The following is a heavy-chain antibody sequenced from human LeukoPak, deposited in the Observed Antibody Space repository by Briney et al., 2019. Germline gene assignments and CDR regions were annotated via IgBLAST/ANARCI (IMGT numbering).Heavy chain of an antibody. V-gene: IGHV3-23*01. CDR3: AKDYCSGGSCYSGLDY. J-gene: IGHJ4*02. Sequence: GGSLRLSCAASGFTFSRYAMSWVRQAPGKGLGWVSVISGSGGSTYYADSVKGRFTISRDNSKNTLYLQMNSLRAEDTAVYYCAKDYCSGGSCYSGLDYWGQGTLVTVSS. CDR1: GFTFSRYA. D-gene: IGHD2-15*01. CDR2: ISGSGGST.